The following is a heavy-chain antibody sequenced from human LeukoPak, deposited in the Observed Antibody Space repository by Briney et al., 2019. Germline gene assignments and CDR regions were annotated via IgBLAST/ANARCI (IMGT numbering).Heavy chain of an antibody. CDR2: VYYSGST. D-gene: IGHD2-8*01. CDR3: RVVNGGHFDY. CDR1: GGSINRYY. V-gene: IGHV4-59*01. Sequence: SETLSLTCTVCGGSINRYYWSWLRQPPGKGLEWIGFVYYSGSTNYNPSLLSRVAMSLDTSKNQVSLKLRSVTAADTAVYCTRVVNGGHFDYWGQGTLVTVSS. J-gene: IGHJ4*02.